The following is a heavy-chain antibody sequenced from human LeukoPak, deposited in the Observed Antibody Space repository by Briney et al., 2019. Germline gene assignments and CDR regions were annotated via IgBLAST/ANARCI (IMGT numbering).Heavy chain of an antibody. CDR1: GYTFTSYG. D-gene: IGHD6-13*01. CDR2: ISAYNGNT. V-gene: IGHV1-18*01. CDR3: ARDPYSRSWQTFDY. Sequence: ASVKVSCKASGYTFTSYGISWVRQAPGQGLEWMGWISAYNGNTNYAQKLQGRVTMTTDTSTSTAYMELRSLRSDDTAVYYCARDPYSRSWQTFDYWGKGTLVTVSS. J-gene: IGHJ4*02.